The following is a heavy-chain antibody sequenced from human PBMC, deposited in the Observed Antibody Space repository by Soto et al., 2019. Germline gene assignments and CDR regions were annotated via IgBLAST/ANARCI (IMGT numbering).Heavy chain of an antibody. CDR3: ASDGGRICVMTPPPPGHNHY. V-gene: IGHV1-2*02. J-gene: IGHJ4*02. CDR1: GYTFTGYY. D-gene: IGHD3-16*01. CDR2: INPNSGGT. Sequence: ASVKVSCKASGYTFTGYYMHWVRQAPGQGLEWMGWINPNSGGTNYAQKFKGRVTMTRDTSISTAYMELSRLRSDDTAVYYCASDGGRICVMTPPPPGHNHYWGQGTLLTLS.